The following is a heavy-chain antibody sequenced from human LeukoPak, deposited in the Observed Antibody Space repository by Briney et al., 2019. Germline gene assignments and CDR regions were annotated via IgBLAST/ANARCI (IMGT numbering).Heavy chain of an antibody. CDR2: IYPGDSDT. CDR1: GYSFTSYW. V-gene: IGHV5-51*01. Sequence: GESLKISCKGSGYSFTSYWSGWVRQMPGKGLEWMGIIYPGDSDTRYSPSFQGQVTISADKSISTAYLQWSSLKASDTAMYYCARHSYGYYYYMDVWGKGTTVTVSS. CDR3: ARHSYGYYYYMDV. J-gene: IGHJ6*03. D-gene: IGHD5-18*01.